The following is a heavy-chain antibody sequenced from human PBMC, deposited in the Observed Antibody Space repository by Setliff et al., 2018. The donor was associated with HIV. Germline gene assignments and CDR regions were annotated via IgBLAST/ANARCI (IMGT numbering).Heavy chain of an antibody. J-gene: IGHJ3*02. CDR3: ARDPRPFSGNSADAFDM. CDR2: IFYSGTT. Sequence: PPGKGLEWIGYIFYSGTTYYNPSLQSRVAISLDASKNQFSLRLSSVTAADTAMYYCARDPRPFSGNSADAFDMWGQGTMVTVS. D-gene: IGHD2-15*01. V-gene: IGHV4-30-4*01.